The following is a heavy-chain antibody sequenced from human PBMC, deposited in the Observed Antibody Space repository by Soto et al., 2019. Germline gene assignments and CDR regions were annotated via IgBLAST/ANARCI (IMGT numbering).Heavy chain of an antibody. D-gene: IGHD3-22*01. CDR1: GFTFSDYY. CDR2: ISSSGSTI. J-gene: IGHJ3*02. V-gene: IGHV3-11*01. Sequence: QVQLVESGGGLVKPGGSLRLSCAASGFTFSDYYMSWIRQAPGKGLEWVSYISSSGSTISYADSVKGRFTISRDNAKNSLYLEMNSLRAEDTAVYYCARDGYYYDSSGYFLRDAFDIWGQGTLVTVSS. CDR3: ARDGYYYDSSGYFLRDAFDI.